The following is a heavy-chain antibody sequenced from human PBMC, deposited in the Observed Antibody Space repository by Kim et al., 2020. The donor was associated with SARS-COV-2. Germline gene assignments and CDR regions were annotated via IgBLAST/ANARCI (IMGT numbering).Heavy chain of an antibody. J-gene: IGHJ4*02. V-gene: IGHV3-21*01. Sequence: AGLLKSRITNSRDNTKNSLFLQMSSLRAEDTAVYYCARDLYYYDSSGYSRWGQGTLVTVSS. CDR3: ARDLYYYDSSGYSR. D-gene: IGHD3-22*01.